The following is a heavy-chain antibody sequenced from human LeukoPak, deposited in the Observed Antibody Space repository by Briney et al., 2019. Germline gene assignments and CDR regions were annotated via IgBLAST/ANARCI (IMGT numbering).Heavy chain of an antibody. Sequence: PSETLSLTCTVSGGSISSYYWSWIRQPPGKGLEWIGYIYYSGSTNYNPSLKSRVTISVDTSKNQFSLKLSSVTAADTAVYYCAAGDGYCSSTSCYGWFDPWGQGTLVTVSS. CDR2: IYYSGST. V-gene: IGHV4-59*01. J-gene: IGHJ5*02. D-gene: IGHD2-2*01. CDR3: AAGDGYCSSTSCYGWFDP. CDR1: GGSISSYY.